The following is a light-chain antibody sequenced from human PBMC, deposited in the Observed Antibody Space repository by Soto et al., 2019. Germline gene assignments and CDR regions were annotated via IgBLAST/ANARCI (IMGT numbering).Light chain of an antibody. J-gene: IGLJ2*01. Sequence: QSVLTQPASVSGSPGQSITISCTGTSSDIGGYSYVSWYQQHPGKAPKLMIYEVSNRPSGVSNRFSGSKSGNTASLTISGLQAEDEADYSCSSYSSTSTPVVFGGGTKLTVL. V-gene: IGLV2-14*01. CDR2: EVS. CDR1: SSDIGGYSY. CDR3: SSYSSTSTPVV.